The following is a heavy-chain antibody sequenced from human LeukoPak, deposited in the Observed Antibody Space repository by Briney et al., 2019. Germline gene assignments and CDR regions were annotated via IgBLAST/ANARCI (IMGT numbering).Heavy chain of an antibody. D-gene: IGHD3-3*01. J-gene: IGHJ4*02. V-gene: IGHV1-18*04. CDR3: ARVGGGDFWTNDY. CDR1: GYTFTGYY. Sequence: GASVKVSCTASGYTFTGYYMHWVRQAPGQGLEWMGWISAYNGNTNYAQKLQGRVTMTTDTSTSTAYMELRSLRSDDTAVYYCARVGGGDFWTNDYWGQGTLVTVSS. CDR2: ISAYNGNT.